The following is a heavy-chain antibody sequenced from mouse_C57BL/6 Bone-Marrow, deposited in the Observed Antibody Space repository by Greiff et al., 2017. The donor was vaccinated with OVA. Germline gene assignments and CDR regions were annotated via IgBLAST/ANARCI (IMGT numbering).Heavy chain of an antibody. CDR1: GFSLTSYG. D-gene: IGHD2-4*01. CDR3: ARGGITTKKKSWFAY. Sequence: VKLVESGPGLVQPSQSLSITCTVSGFSLTSYGVHWVRQSPGKGLEWLGVIWSGGSTDYTAAFISILSISKDKSTNKVFCKMNSMQADDTARNYCARGGITTKKKSWFAYWGQGTLVTVSA. CDR2: IWSGGST. J-gene: IGHJ3*01. V-gene: IGHV2-2*01.